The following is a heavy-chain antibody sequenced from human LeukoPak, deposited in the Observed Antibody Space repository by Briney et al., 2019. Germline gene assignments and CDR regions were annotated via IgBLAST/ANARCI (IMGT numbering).Heavy chain of an antibody. CDR1: GFSLTTNGVG. D-gene: IGHD4-17*01. CDR2: IYWNDDQ. V-gene: IGHV2-5*01. CDR3: GYTRPDPGDLYSWFDP. J-gene: IGHJ5*02. Sequence: SGPTLVKPTQTLTLTCTFSGFSLTTNGVGVGWIRQPPVKALEWPAVIYWNDDQRYSPSLKSRLTITKDTSKNQVVLIMTNMEPVDTSTYFCGYTRPDPGDLYSWFDPWGQGTLVTVPS.